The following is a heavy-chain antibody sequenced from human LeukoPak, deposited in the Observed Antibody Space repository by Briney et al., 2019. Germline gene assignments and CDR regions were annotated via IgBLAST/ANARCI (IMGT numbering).Heavy chain of an antibody. V-gene: IGHV3-30-3*01. CDR1: GFTFSSYT. Sequence: GGSLRLSCAASGFTFSSYTMPWVRQAPGKGLEWVALVSYDGTKINYADSVKGRFTMSRDISKNTLYLQMNSLKPEDTAVYYCARDRVQIWSYVGTFDSWGQGTLVTVSS. CDR3: ARDRVQIWSYVGTFDS. D-gene: IGHD5-18*01. CDR2: VSYDGTKI. J-gene: IGHJ4*02.